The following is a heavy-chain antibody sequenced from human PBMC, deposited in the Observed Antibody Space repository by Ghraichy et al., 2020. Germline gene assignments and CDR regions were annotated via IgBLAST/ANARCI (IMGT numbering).Heavy chain of an antibody. CDR2: ISSSGNQ. V-gene: IGHV3-11*01. Sequence: GGSLRLSCAASGFSFSDYYMTWIRQAPGKGLEWVSYISSSGNQYYPDSVKGRFTISRDNGKNSLYLQMNSLRAEDTAVYYCARDSPHIEETRQWELLPTFGFDYWGQGTLVTVSS. CDR1: GFSFSDYY. J-gene: IGHJ4*02. D-gene: IGHD1-26*01. CDR3: ARDSPHIEETRQWELLPTFGFDY.